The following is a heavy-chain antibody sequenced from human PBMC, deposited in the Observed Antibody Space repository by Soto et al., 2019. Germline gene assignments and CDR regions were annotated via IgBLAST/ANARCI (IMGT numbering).Heavy chain of an antibody. V-gene: IGHV1-69*02. D-gene: IGHD3-10*01. CDR1: GGTFSSYT. J-gene: IGHJ4*02. Sequence: ASVKVSCKASGGTFSSYTISWVRQAPGQGLEWMGRIIPILGIANYAQKFQGRVTITADKSTSTAYMELRSLRSDDTAVYYCARAYGSGSLFDYWGQGTLVTVSS. CDR2: IIPILGIA. CDR3: ARAYGSGSLFDY.